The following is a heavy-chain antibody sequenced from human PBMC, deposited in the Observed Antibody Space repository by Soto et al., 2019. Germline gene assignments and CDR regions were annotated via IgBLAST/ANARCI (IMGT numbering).Heavy chain of an antibody. CDR2: IYYSGST. CDR3: ARLRGRVDTAPFDP. D-gene: IGHD2-15*01. Sequence: SETLSLTCTVSGGSISSSSYYWGWIRQPPGKGLEWIGSIYYSGSTYYNPSLKSRVTISVDTSKNQFSLKLSPVTAADTAVYYCARLRGRVDTAPFDPWGQGTLVTVSS. V-gene: IGHV4-39*01. J-gene: IGHJ5*02. CDR1: GGSISSSSYY.